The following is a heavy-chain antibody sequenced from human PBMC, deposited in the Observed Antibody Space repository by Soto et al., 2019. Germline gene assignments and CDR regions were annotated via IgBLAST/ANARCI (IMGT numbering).Heavy chain of an antibody. Sequence: EVQLVESGGGLVQPGGSLRLSCAASGFTFSSHWMHWVRQAPGQGLLWVARIKGDGSSTAYADSVKGRFTISRDNAKNTVQLQMNSLRLEDTAVYYCVRDGVGAPPFDSWGQGALVTVSS. V-gene: IGHV3-74*01. D-gene: IGHD1-26*01. CDR2: IKGDGSST. CDR3: VRDGVGAPPFDS. CDR1: GFTFSSHW. J-gene: IGHJ4*02.